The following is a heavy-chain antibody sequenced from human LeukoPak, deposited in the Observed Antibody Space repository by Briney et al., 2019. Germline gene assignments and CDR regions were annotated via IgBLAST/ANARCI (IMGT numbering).Heavy chain of an antibody. V-gene: IGHV3-30*02. J-gene: IGHJ4*02. CDR2: IRFDGSTK. D-gene: IGHD3-3*01. CDR1: GFTFSNYG. CDR3: ARGNPILEWLLFDY. Sequence: GGSLRLSCATSGFTFSNYGMHWVRQAPGKGLEWVAFIRFDGSTKYYADSVKGRFTISRDNSKNTFYLQMNSLRGGDTAVYYCARGNPILEWLLFDYWGQGTLVTVSS.